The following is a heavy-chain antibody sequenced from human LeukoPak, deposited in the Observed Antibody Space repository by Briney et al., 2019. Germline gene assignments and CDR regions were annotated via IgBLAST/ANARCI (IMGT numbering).Heavy chain of an antibody. CDR1: GFTFSSYE. V-gene: IGHV3-48*03. CDR2: ISSSGSTI. CDR3: ARVLGFGELFFDY. J-gene: IGHJ4*02. D-gene: IGHD3-10*01. Sequence: GGSLRLSCAASGFTFSSYEMNWVRQAPGKGLEWVSYISSSGSTIYYADSVKGRFTIPRDNAKNSLYLQMNSLRAEDTAVYYCARVLGFGELFFDYWGQGTLVTVSS.